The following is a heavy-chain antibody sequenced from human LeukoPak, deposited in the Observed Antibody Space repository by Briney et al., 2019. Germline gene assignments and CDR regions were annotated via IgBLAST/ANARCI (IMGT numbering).Heavy chain of an antibody. D-gene: IGHD4-23*01. CDR2: ISDDGGNT. J-gene: IGHJ4*02. V-gene: IGHV3-64*02. CDR3: ARELYGGNDY. CDR1: GFTFSSYS. Sequence: SGGSLRLSCAASGFTFSSYSMNWVRQAPGKGLEYVSAISDDGGNTYYAGSVKGRVTISRDTSKNTLYLQMGRLTAADTAVYYCARELYGGNDYWGQGTLVTVSS.